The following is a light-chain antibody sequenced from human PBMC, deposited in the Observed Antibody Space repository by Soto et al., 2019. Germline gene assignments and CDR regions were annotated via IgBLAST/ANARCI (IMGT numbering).Light chain of an antibody. CDR3: SSYAGSNNYV. CDR2: EVI. J-gene: IGLJ1*01. V-gene: IGLV2-8*01. Sequence: QAVLTQPPSASGSPGQSVTISCTWTSSDIGDYNSVSWYQQHPGKAPKLIIYEVIKRPSGVPDRFSGSKSGNTASLTVSGLQAEDEADYYCSSYAGSNNYVFGTGTKVTVL. CDR1: SSDIGDYNS.